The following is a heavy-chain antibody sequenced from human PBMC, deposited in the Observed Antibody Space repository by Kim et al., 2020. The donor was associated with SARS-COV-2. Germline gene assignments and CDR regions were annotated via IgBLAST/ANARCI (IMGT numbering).Heavy chain of an antibody. J-gene: IGHJ3*02. Sequence: GGSLRLSCAASGFTFSSYGMHWVRQAPGKGLEWVAVISYDGSNKYYADSVKGRFTISRDNSKNTLYLQMNSLRAEDTAVYYCAKDRSEWVVIPNDAFDI. D-gene: IGHD2-21*01. CDR3: AKDRSEWVVIPNDAFDI. CDR2: ISYDGSNK. CDR1: GFTFSSYG. V-gene: IGHV3-30*18.